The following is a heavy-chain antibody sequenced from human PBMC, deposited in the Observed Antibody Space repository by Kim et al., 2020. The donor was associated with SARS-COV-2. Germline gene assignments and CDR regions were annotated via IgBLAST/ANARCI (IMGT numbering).Heavy chain of an antibody. CDR3: ARGYYDFWSGYPGFDP. D-gene: IGHD3-3*01. CDR2: IYYSGST. Sequence: SETLSLTCTVSGGSISSYYWSWIRQPPGKGLEWIGYIYYSGSTNYNPSLKSRVTISVDTSKNQFSLKLSSVTAADTAVYYCARGYYDFWSGYPGFDPWGQGTLVTVSS. J-gene: IGHJ5*02. V-gene: IGHV4-59*13. CDR1: GGSISSYY.